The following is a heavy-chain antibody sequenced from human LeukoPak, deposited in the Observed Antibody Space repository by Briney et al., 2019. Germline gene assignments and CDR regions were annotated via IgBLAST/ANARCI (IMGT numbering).Heavy chain of an antibody. Sequence: GASVKVSCKASGYTFTSYYMHWVRQAPGQGLEWMGWINPNSGGTNYAQKFQGRVTMTRNTSISTAYMELSSLRSEDTAVYYCAIHSSGWDAWGQGTLVTVSS. CDR2: INPNSGGT. J-gene: IGHJ4*02. V-gene: IGHV1-2*02. D-gene: IGHD6-19*01. CDR3: AIHSSGWDA. CDR1: GYTFTSYY.